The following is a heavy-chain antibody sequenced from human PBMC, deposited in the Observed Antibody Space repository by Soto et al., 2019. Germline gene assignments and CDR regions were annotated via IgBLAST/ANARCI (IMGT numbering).Heavy chain of an antibody. CDR3: AKERSSGWSFDY. D-gene: IGHD6-19*01. CDR1: GFTFSTYA. V-gene: IGHV3-23*01. CDR2: ISGSGDST. J-gene: IGHJ4*02. Sequence: EVQLLESGGGLVQPGGSLRLSCAASGFTFSTYAMNWVRQAPGKGLEWVSGISGSGDSTYYADSVKGRFTVSRDNSKNTLYLQMNSLRAEDTAVCYGAKERSSGWSFDYWGQGTRVTVSS.